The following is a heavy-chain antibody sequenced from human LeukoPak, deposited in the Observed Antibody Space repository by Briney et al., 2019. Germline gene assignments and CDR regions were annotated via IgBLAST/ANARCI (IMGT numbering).Heavy chain of an antibody. CDR3: ARNLGPFDV. V-gene: IGHV3-23*01. D-gene: IGHD3-16*01. CDR1: GFTFNDFA. CDR2: IADAGT. Sequence: PGGTLRLSCAASGFTFNDFAMTGVRHAPGKGLEWGSTIADAGTYYAYSVKGRFITSKANSKNMLYLQLNRLRAADTAMYYCARNLGPFDVRGHGTMVTVSS. J-gene: IGHJ3*01.